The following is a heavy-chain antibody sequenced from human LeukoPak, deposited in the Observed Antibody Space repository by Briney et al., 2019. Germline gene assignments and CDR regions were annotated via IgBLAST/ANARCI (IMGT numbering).Heavy chain of an antibody. CDR2: IWYDGSNK. CDR3: ARERWLQSSGSAFDI. J-gene: IGHJ3*02. CDR1: GFTFSSYG. D-gene: IGHD5-24*01. Sequence: GGSLRLSCAASGFTFSSYGMHWVRRAPGKGLEWVAVIWYDGSNKYYADSVKGRFTISRDNSKNTLYLQMNSLRAEDTAVYYCARERWLQSSGSAFDIWGQGTMVTVSS. V-gene: IGHV3-33*01.